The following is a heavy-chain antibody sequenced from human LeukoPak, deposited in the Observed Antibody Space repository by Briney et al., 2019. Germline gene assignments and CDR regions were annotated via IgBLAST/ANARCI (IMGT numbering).Heavy chain of an antibody. CDR3: AKEFYHKYSSGSDY. D-gene: IGHD6-19*01. V-gene: IGHV3-30*18. CDR2: ISYDGSNK. CDR1: GFTFSSYG. Sequence: PGGSLRLSCAASGFTFSSYGMHWVRQAPGKGLEWVAVISYDGSNKYYADSVKGRFTISRDNSKNTLYLQMNSLRAEDTAVYYCAKEFYHKYSSGSDYWGQGTLVTVSS. J-gene: IGHJ4*02.